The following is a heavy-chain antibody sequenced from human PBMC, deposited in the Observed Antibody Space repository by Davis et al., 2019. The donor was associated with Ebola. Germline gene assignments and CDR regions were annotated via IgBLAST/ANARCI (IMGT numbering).Heavy chain of an antibody. Sequence: GESLKISCAVSGFTFSIAWMGWVRQAPGKGLEWVATIKEDGNEKYYVDSVKGRFTISRDNAKNSLYLQMNSLRAEDTAVYYCARDGVRPDYWGQGTLVTVSS. D-gene: IGHD3-16*01. CDR1: GFTFSIAW. J-gene: IGHJ4*02. CDR2: IKEDGNEK. CDR3: ARDGVRPDY. V-gene: IGHV3-7*01.